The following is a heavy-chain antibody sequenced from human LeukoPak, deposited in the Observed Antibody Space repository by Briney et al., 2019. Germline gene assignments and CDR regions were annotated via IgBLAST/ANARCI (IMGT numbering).Heavy chain of an antibody. CDR3: ARAHDFWSGYGGNYMDV. Sequence: KAGGSLRLSCAASGFSFRTHSMKWVRQAPGKGLEWVSSITSFGSDIYYADSVKGRFTISRDDGKNSLYLQMNSLGAEDSAVYYCARAHDFWSGYGGNYMDVWGKGTTVAVSS. CDR1: GFSFRTHS. CDR2: ITSFGSDI. D-gene: IGHD3-3*01. J-gene: IGHJ6*03. V-gene: IGHV3-21*01.